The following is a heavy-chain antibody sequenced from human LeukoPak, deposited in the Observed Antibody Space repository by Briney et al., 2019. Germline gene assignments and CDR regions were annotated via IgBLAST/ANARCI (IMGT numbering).Heavy chain of an antibody. D-gene: IGHD3-16*01. CDR3: VREGMNPTRLGGHYYHYWEA. CDR1: GFTFKWFA. Sequence: GGSLRLSCEASGFTFKWFAMHWVRQAPGKGLEWVAVVSSDGTTKYYADSVKGRFTISRDNSRDTVYLQMDSLRREDTAAFFCVREGMNPTRLGGHYYHYWEAWPTGTTVTVSS. V-gene: IGHV3-30*04. CDR2: VSSDGTTK. J-gene: IGHJ6*03.